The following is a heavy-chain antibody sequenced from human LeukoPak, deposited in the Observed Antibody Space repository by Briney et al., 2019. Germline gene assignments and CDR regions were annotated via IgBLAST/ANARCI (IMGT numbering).Heavy chain of an antibody. CDR2: INSDGSST. D-gene: IGHD5-24*01. CDR3: ARERGWLQTFDY. V-gene: IGHV3-74*01. CDR1: GFTFSSYW. Sequence: HPGGSLRLSCAASGFTFSSYWMHWVRHAPGKGLVWVSRINSDGSSTSYADSVKGRFTISRDNAKNTLYLQMNSLRAEDTAVYYCARERGWLQTFDYWGQGTLVTVSS. J-gene: IGHJ4*02.